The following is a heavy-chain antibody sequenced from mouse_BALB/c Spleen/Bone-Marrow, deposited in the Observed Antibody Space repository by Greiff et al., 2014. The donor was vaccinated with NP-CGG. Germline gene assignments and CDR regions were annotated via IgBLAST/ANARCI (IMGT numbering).Heavy chain of an antibody. CDR2: INPYNGDT. J-gene: IGHJ3*01. Sequence: EVQLQQSGPELVKPGASVKISCKASGYSFTGYFMHWVKQSHGKSLEWIGRINPYNGDTFYNQKFKGKATLTVDKSSSTAHMELLSLTSYDSAVYYCGRQPPVVDLFVYGGQGTPFTVSA. D-gene: IGHD6-1*01. CDR1: GYSFTGYF. CDR3: GRQPPVVDLFVY. V-gene: IGHV1-37*01.